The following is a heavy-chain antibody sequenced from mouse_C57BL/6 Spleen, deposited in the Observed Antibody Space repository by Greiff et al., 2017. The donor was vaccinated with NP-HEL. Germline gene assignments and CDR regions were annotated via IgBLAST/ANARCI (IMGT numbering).Heavy chain of an antibody. CDR2: IYPGDGDT. D-gene: IGHD1-1*01. Sequence: QVQLQQSGPELVKPGASVKISCKASGYAFSSSWMNWVKQRPGKGLEWIGRIYPGDGDTNYNGKVKGKATLTADKSSSTAYMQLSSLTSEDSAVYFCASIITTPGVFAYWGQGTLVTVSA. J-gene: IGHJ3*01. V-gene: IGHV1-82*01. CDR3: ASIITTPGVFAY. CDR1: GYAFSSSW.